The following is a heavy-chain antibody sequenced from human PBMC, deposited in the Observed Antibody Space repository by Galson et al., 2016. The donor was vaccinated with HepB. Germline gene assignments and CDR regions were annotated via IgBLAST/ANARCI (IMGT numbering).Heavy chain of an antibody. Sequence: LRLSCAASGFTFSRYGMHWVRQAPGKGLEWVAVISCDGSNKYYEDSVKGRFTISRDNSKNTLYLQMNSLRAEDTAVYYCAKDSYYDILTGPTYYYYGMDVWGQGTTVTVSS. CDR1: GFTFSRYG. CDR3: AKDSYYDILTGPTYYYYGMDV. CDR2: ISCDGSNK. J-gene: IGHJ6*02. D-gene: IGHD3-9*01. V-gene: IGHV3-30*18.